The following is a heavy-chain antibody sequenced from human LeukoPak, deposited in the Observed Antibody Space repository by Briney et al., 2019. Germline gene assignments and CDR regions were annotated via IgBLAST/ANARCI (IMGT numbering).Heavy chain of an antibody. J-gene: IGHJ4*02. CDR2: ISRDGNNK. CDR3: AKVRWGSDNALDS. D-gene: IGHD3-16*01. Sequence: GRSLRLSCAASGFPFSDYGMYWVRQAPGKGLEWLAVISRDGNNKYYADSVKGRITISRDNSMNTLYLQMNSLRAEDTAVYYCAKVRWGSDNALDSWGQGTLVTGFS. CDR1: GFPFSDYG. V-gene: IGHV3-30*18.